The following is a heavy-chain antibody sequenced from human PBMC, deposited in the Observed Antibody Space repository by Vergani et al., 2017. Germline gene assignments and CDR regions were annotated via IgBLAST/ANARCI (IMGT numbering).Heavy chain of an antibody. Sequence: EVQLVQSGAEVKKPGESLKISCKGSGYSFNSYWIGGVRQMPGKGLEWMGIIYPGDSDTSYSPSFQGQVTISADKSISTADLQWSSLTASDTAMYYCAILPAISGWSWVDYWGQGTLVTASS. CDR2: IYPGDSDT. V-gene: IGHV5-51*01. D-gene: IGHD6-19*01. CDR1: GYSFNSYW. J-gene: IGHJ4*02. CDR3: AILPAISGWSWVDY.